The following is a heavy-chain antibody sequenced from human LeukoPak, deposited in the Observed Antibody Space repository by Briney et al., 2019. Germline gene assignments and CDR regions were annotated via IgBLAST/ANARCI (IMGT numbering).Heavy chain of an antibody. CDR1: GVSISSYY. D-gene: IGHD3-10*01. CDR3: ARQVGFGELLRFDP. Sequence: PSETLSLTCTVSGVSISSYYWSWVRQPPGKGLEWVGYIYYSGSTNYNPSHKSRVTISVGTSKNHFSLKLSSVTAADTAVYYCARQVGFGELLRFDPWGQGTLVTVSS. CDR2: IYYSGST. J-gene: IGHJ5*02. V-gene: IGHV4-59*08.